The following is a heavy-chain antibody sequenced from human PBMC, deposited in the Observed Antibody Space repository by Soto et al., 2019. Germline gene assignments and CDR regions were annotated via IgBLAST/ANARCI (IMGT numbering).Heavy chain of an antibody. D-gene: IGHD6-13*01. CDR2: IIPIFGTA. V-gene: IGHV1-69*13. J-gene: IGHJ1*01. Sequence: ASVKVSCKASGGTFSSYAISWVRQAPGQGLEWMGGIIPIFGTANYAQKFQGRVTITADESTSTAYMELSSLRSEDTAVYYCALHPHGLAAAGISYFQHWGQGTLVTVSS. CDR1: GGTFSSYA. CDR3: ALHPHGLAAAGISYFQH.